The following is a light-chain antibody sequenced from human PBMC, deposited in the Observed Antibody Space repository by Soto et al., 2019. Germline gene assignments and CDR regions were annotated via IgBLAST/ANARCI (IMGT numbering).Light chain of an antibody. CDR1: QSVRNNY. CDR2: DTS. Sequence: EIVLTQSPGTLSLSLGERATLSCRASQSVRNNYLAWYQQTPGQAPRPLIYDTSSRAVGIPDRFRGSGSGTDFTLTISRLEPEDFAVYYCQQSGSSPWTFGQGTKLEIK. CDR3: QQSGSSPWT. V-gene: IGKV3-20*01. J-gene: IGKJ1*01.